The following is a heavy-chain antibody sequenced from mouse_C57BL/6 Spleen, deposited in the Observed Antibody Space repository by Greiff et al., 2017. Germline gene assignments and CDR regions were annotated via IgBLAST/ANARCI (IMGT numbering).Heavy chain of an antibody. J-gene: IGHJ2*01. D-gene: IGHD2-10*02. CDR1: GYAFSSYW. V-gene: IGHV1-80*01. CDR2: IYPGDGDT. CDR3: ARRYGNALFDY. Sequence: QVQLKQSGAELVKPGASVKISCKASGYAFSSYWMNWVKQRPGKGLEWIGQIYPGDGDTNYNGKFKGKATLTADKSSSTAYMQLSSLTSEDSAVYFCARRYGNALFDYWGQGTTLTVSS.